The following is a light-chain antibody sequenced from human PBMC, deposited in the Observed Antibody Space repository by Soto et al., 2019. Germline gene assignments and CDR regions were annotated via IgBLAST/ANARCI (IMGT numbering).Light chain of an antibody. CDR1: QSVRSN. Sequence: EIVMTQSPATLSVSPGERATLPCRASQSVRSNLAWYQQKPGQAPRLLIYGASTRATGIPARFSGSGSGTEFTLTISSLQSEDFAVYYCQQYNNWPQTFGQGTKLEIK. CDR2: GAS. J-gene: IGKJ2*01. V-gene: IGKV3-15*01. CDR3: QQYNNWPQT.